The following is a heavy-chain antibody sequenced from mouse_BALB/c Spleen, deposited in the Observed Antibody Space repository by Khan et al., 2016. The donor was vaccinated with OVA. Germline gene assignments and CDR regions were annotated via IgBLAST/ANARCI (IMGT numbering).Heavy chain of an antibody. CDR2: MIYSGDT. CDR3: ARSTSRYAFAY. J-gene: IGHJ3*01. Sequence: EVQLQESGPSLVKPSQTLSLTCSVTGDSITSGYWTWIRKFPGNKLEYMGYMIYSGDTYYNPSLKSRISITRHTSKNQYYLQLISLTTEDTATYYCARSTSRYAFAYWGQGTLVTVSA. CDR1: GDSITSGY. D-gene: IGHD2-14*01. V-gene: IGHV3-8*02.